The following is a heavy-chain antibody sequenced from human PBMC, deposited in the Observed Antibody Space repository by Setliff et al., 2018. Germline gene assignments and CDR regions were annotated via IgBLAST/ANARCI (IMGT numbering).Heavy chain of an antibody. CDR3: AKDVSPPGTNGWHPDVLDI. V-gene: IGHV3-73*01. J-gene: IGHJ3*02. Sequence: GGSLRLSCAASGFTFSSYGMHWVRQAPGKGLEWVGRIRSKANSYATAYAASVKGRFTISRDDSKNTAYLQMNSLRAEDTAVYYCAKDVSPPGTNGWHPDVLDIWGQGTMVTVSS. CDR1: GFTFSSYG. D-gene: IGHD6-19*01. CDR2: IRSKANSYAT.